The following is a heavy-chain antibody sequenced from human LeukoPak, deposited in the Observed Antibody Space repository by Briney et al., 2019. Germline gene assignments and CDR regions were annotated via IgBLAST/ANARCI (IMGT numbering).Heavy chain of an antibody. CDR2: ISLGGDYS. V-gene: IGHV3-23*01. Sequence: GGSLRLSCAASGFTFSTYSMSWVRQSPGKGLEWVSAISLGGDYSYYADSVKGRFTISRDNSKNTLYLQINGLRAEDTAVYYSAKSYDVLTGYFDFWGQGTLVTVSS. D-gene: IGHD3-9*01. J-gene: IGHJ4*02. CDR1: GFTFSTYS. CDR3: AKSYDVLTGYFDF.